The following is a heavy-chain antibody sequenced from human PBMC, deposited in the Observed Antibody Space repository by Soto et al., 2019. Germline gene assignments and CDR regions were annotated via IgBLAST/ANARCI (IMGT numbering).Heavy chain of an antibody. CDR3: ARYGPIVVVPAADYGMDV. J-gene: IGHJ6*02. CDR2: MNPNSGNT. V-gene: IGHV1-8*01. D-gene: IGHD2-2*01. CDR1: GYTFTSYD. Sequence: ASVKVSCKASGYTFTSYDINWVRQATGQGLEWMGWMNPNSGNTGYAQKFQGRVTMTRNTSISTAYMELSSLRSEDTAVYYCARYGPIVVVPAADYGMDVWGQGTTVTVSS.